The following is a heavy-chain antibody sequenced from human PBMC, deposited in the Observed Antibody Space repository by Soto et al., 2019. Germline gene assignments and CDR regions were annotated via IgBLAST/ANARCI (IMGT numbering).Heavy chain of an antibody. CDR1: GGSFSGYS. D-gene: IGHD2-8*02. CDR3: ARDKITGLFDY. V-gene: IGHV4-34*01. J-gene: IGHJ4*02. Sequence: QVQLQQWGAGLLKPSETLSLTCAVYGGSFSGYSWTWIRQPPGTGLEWIGEINHSGHTNYNPSLKSLVTISVDTSKNQFSLQLTSVTAADTAVYYCARDKITGLFDYWGQGTLVTVSS. CDR2: INHSGHT.